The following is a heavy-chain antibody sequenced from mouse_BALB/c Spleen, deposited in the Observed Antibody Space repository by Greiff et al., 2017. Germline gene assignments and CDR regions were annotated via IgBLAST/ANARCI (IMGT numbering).Heavy chain of an antibody. CDR2: IYPGDGDT. Sequence: QVHVKQSGAELARPGASVKLSCKASGYTFTSYWMQWVKQRPGQGLEWIGAIYPGDGDTRYTQKFKGKATLTADKSSSTAYMQLSSLASEDSAVYYCAREGDYAAWFAYWGQGTLVTVSA. CDR3: AREGDYAAWFAY. CDR1: GYTFTSYW. J-gene: IGHJ3*01. D-gene: IGHD2-4*01. V-gene: IGHV1-87*01.